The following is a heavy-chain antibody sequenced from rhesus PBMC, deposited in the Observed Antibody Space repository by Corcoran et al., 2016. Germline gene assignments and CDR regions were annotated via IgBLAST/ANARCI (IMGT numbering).Heavy chain of an antibody. Sequence: EVQLVETGGGLVQPGGSLKLYCAASGFTFSSYGMSWVRQAQGKGLEWVSAINSGVGSTYSADSVKSRFTISRDNSKNTLSLQMNSLRAEDTAVYYCAIFGYSGSWRPIDYWGQGVLVTVSS. D-gene: IGHD6-25*01. CDR1: GFTFSSYG. CDR3: AIFGYSGSWRPIDY. J-gene: IGHJ4*01. CDR2: INSGVGST. V-gene: IGHV3S5*01.